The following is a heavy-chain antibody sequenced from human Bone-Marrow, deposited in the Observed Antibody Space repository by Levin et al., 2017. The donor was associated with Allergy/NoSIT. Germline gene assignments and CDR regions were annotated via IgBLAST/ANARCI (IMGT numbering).Heavy chain of an antibody. CDR3: ARGEQQLVLERAAYRYGPLDY. Sequence: KSSETLSLTCSVSGGSINSGGYYWSWIRQHPGKGLEWIGYLYNSRSTYYNPSLKSRVTISVDTSKNQFSLKLSSVTAADTAVYYCARGEQQLVLERAAYRYGPLDYWGQGTLVTVSS. V-gene: IGHV4-31*03. CDR2: LYNSRST. J-gene: IGHJ4*02. CDR1: GGSINSGGYY. D-gene: IGHD5-18*01.